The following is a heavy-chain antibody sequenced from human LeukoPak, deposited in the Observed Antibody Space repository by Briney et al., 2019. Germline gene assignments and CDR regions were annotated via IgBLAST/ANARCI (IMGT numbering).Heavy chain of an antibody. Sequence: GVSLRLSCAASGFTFSSYGMHWVRQAPGKGLEWVSTISGSGGSTYYADSVKGRFTISRDNSKNTLSLQMNSLRAEDTVVYYCAKSGLVTAIRSYFDYWGQGTLVTVSS. CDR3: AKSGLVTAIRSYFDY. D-gene: IGHD2-21*02. V-gene: IGHV3-23*01. J-gene: IGHJ4*02. CDR1: GFTFSSYG. CDR2: ISGSGGST.